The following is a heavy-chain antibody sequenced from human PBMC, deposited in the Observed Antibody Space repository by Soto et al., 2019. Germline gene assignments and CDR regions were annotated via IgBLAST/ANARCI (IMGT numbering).Heavy chain of an antibody. Sequence: QVQLVQSGAEVKKPGASVKVSCKASGYTFTSYGISWVRQAPGQGLEWMGWISAYNGNTNYAQQLQGRVTMTTDTSTSTADMELRSLRSDGTAVYYCARVQPSAGLRFLEWSDYWGQGTLVTVSS. V-gene: IGHV1-18*01. CDR1: GYTFTSYG. J-gene: IGHJ4*02. D-gene: IGHD3-3*01. CDR3: ARVQPSAGLRFLEWSDY. CDR2: ISAYNGNT.